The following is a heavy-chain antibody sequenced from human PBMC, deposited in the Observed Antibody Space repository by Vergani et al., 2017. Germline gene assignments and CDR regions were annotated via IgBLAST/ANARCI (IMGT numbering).Heavy chain of an antibody. D-gene: IGHD2-15*01. CDR2: TRNKTKNYTT. Sequence: EVQLVESGGGLVQPGGSLRLFCAASGFTFSDRYMDWVRQAPGKGLEWVGRTRNKTKNYTTEYATSVKGRFTITRDDSKNSLYLQMDSLKTDDTAVYYCARDLHPGAAYMDVWGKGTTVTVSS. J-gene: IGHJ6*03. CDR1: GFTFSDRY. CDR3: ARDLHPGAAYMDV. V-gene: IGHV3-72*01.